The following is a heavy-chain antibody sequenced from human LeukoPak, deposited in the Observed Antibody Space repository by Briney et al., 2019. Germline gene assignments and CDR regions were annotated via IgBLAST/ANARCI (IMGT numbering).Heavy chain of an antibody. Sequence: ASVKVSCKASGYTFTSYGISWVRQAPGQGLEWMGWISAYNGNTNYAQKRQGRVTMTTDTSTSTAYMELRSLRSDDTAVYYCARGEGGNWNDDDSYGDYWGQGTLVTVSS. CDR3: ARGEGGNWNDDDSYGDY. J-gene: IGHJ4*02. CDR1: GYTFTSYG. V-gene: IGHV1-18*01. D-gene: IGHD1-20*01. CDR2: ISAYNGNT.